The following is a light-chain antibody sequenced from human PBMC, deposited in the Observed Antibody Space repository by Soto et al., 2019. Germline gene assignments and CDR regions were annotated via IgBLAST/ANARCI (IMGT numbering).Light chain of an antibody. J-gene: IGKJ1*01. V-gene: IGKV1-5*01. CDR1: QSVSTW. CDR2: DAS. Sequence: QSPSTQSECLRERDTITGRASQSVSTWLAWYQQRPGKPPKLLIYDASSLQSGVPSKFSGGGSGTEFTLTISSLQPDDFATYYCQQYYNYWTFCQRSKV. CDR3: QQYYNYWT.